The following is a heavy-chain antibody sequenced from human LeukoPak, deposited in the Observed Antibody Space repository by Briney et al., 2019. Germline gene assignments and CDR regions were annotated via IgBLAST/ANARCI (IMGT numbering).Heavy chain of an antibody. J-gene: IGHJ4*02. CDR1: GFTFSNYR. CDR3: ARSTYGGYDYFDY. Sequence: GGSLRLSCAASGFTFSNYRMTWVRQAPGKGLEGVANIKQDGSETYYVDSVKGRFTISRDNAKNSLYLQMNSLRAEDTAVYYCARSTYGGYDYFDYWGQGTLVTVSS. CDR2: IKQDGSET. V-gene: IGHV3-7*04. D-gene: IGHD5-12*01.